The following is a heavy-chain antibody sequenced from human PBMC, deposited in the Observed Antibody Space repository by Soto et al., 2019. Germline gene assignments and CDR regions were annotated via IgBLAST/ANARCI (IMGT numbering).Heavy chain of an antibody. D-gene: IGHD1-1*01. J-gene: IGHJ4*02. CDR1: GFTFSNAW. V-gene: IGHV3-15*01. CDR2: IKSKTDGGTT. Sequence: GGSLRLSCAASGFTFSNAWMSWVRQAPGKGLEWVGRIKSKTDGGTTDYAAPVKGRFTISRDDSKNTLYLQMNSLKTEDTAVYYCTTDSGVASNDQVYWGQGTLVTVSS. CDR3: TTDSGVASNDQVY.